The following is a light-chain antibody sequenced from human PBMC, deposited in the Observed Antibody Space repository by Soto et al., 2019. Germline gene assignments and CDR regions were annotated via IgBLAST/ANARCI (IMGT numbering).Light chain of an antibody. J-gene: IGKJ2*01. CDR1: QSVSSTY. Sequence: EIVLTQSPGTLPLSPGERATLSCRASQSVSSTYLAWYQQKPGQAPRLLVYGASSRATGIPDRFSGSGSETDFTLTISRLEPEDFAVYYCQPFGSSPRTFGQGTKLEIK. CDR2: GAS. CDR3: QPFGSSPRT. V-gene: IGKV3-20*01.